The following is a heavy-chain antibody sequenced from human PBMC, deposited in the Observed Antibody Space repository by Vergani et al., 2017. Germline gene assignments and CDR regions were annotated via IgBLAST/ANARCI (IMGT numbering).Heavy chain of an antibody. CDR2: ISSSSSTI. D-gene: IGHD5-18*01. J-gene: IGHJ4*02. CDR3: ARDRTNTAMVLGILDY. Sequence: EVQLVESGGGLVQPGGSLRLSCAASGFTFSSYSMNWVRQAPGKGLEWVSYISSSSSTIYYADSVKGRFTISRDNAKNSLYLQMNSLRAEDTAVYYCARDRTNTAMVLGILDYWGQGTLVTVSS. CDR1: GFTFSSYS. V-gene: IGHV3-48*04.